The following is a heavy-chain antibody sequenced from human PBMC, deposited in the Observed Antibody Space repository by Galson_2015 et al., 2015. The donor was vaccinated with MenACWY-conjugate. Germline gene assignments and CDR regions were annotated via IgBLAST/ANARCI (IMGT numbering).Heavy chain of an antibody. D-gene: IGHD6-13*01. CDR1: GFTFGDYA. V-gene: IGHV3-49*03. CDR2: IRSKAYGGTT. CDR3: SGSSSWNWYFDL. Sequence: SLRLSCAASGFTFGDYAMSWFRQAPGKGLEWVGFIRSKAYGGTTEYAASGKGRFTISRDDSKSIAYLQMNSLKTEDTAVYYCSGSSSWNWYFDLWGQGTLVTVSS. J-gene: IGHJ2*01.